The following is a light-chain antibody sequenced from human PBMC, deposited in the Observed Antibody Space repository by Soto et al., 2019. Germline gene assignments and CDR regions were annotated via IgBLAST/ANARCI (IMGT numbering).Light chain of an antibody. V-gene: IGLV1-51*01. Sequence: QSALTQPPSVSAAPGQKVTISCSGSSSNIGNNYVSWYQQLPGTAPKLLIYDNNKRPSGIPARFPGSKSGTSATLGITGLQTGDEADYYCGTWDSSLSAGVFGGGTKLTVL. J-gene: IGLJ2*01. CDR2: DNN. CDR1: SSNIGNNY. CDR3: GTWDSSLSAGV.